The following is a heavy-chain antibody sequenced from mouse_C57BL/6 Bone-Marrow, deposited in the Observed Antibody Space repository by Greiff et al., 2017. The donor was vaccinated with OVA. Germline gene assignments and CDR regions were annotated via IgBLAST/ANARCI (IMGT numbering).Heavy chain of an antibody. D-gene: IGHD2-4*01. CDR3: AREDDYDWYFDV. CDR1: GYAFSSSW. V-gene: IGHV1-82*01. Sequence: VQLQQSGPELVKPGDSVKISCKASGYAFSSSWMNWVKQRPGKGLEWIGRIYPGDGDTNYNGKFKGKATLTADKSSSTAYMQLSSLTSEDSAVYFCAREDDYDWYFDVWGTGTTVTVSS. CDR2: IYPGDGDT. J-gene: IGHJ1*03.